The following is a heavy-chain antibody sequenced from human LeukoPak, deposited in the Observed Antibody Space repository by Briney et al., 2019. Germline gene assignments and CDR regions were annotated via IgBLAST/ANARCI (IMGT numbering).Heavy chain of an antibody. J-gene: IGHJ4*02. CDR1: GGSFSGYY. CDR3: ARGTGHYYDSSGYYLGLYYFDY. Sequence: SETLSLTCAVYGGSFSGYYWSWIRQPPGKGLEWIGEINHSGSTNYNPSLKGRVTISVDTSKNQFSLKLSSVTAADTAVYYCARGTGHYYDSSGYYLGLYYFDYWGQGTLVTVSS. CDR2: INHSGST. D-gene: IGHD3-22*01. V-gene: IGHV4-34*01.